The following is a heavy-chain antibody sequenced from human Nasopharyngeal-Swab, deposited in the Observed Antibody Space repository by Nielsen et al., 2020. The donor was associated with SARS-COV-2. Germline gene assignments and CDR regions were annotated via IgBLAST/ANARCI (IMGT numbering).Heavy chain of an antibody. Sequence: GKGLEWIGRIYTSGSTNYNPSLKSRVTMSVDTSKNQFSLKLSSVTAADTAVYYCARPGVWFGELKNDAFDIWGQGTMVTVSS. D-gene: IGHD3-10*01. CDR3: ARPGVWFGELKNDAFDI. J-gene: IGHJ3*02. V-gene: IGHV4-4*07. CDR2: IYTSGST.